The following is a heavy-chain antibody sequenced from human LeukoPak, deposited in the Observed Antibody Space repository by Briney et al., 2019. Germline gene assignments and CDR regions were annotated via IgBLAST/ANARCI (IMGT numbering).Heavy chain of an antibody. J-gene: IGHJ4*02. CDR1: GGSISSYY. D-gene: IGHD2-15*01. Sequence: SETLSLTCTVSGGSISSYYWSWLRQPPGKGLEWIGYIYYSGSTNYNPSLQSRVTISVDTSKNTFSLKLSSVTAADTAVYYCARAAYCSGGSCYSFNGNYFDYWGQGTLVTVSS. V-gene: IGHV4-59*01. CDR2: IYYSGST. CDR3: ARAAYCSGGSCYSFNGNYFDY.